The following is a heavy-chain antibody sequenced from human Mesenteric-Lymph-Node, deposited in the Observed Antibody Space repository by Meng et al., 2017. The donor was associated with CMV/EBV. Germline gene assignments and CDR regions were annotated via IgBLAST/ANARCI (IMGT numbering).Heavy chain of an antibody. V-gene: IGHV4-59*01. J-gene: IGHJ4*02. Sequence: SETLSLTCSVSGGSIRNYYLTWIRQPPGKGLEWIGYSYNSGSTNYNPFLKSRVTISVDTSKNQFSLKLSSVTAADTAVYYCARAGWLQFFYWGQGTLVTVSS. CDR3: ARAGWLQFFY. D-gene: IGHD5-24*01. CDR2: SYNSGST. CDR1: GGSIRNYY.